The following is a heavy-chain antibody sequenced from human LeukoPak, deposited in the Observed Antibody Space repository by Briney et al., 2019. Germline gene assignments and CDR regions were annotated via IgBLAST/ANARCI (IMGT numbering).Heavy chain of an antibody. D-gene: IGHD6-19*01. V-gene: IGHV4-39*01. Sequence: SETLSLTCTVSGGSISSNNYYWGWIRQPPGNGLEWIGSVYYSGSTKYNYNPSLKSRVTISADTSKNQFSLNLSSVTAADTAVYYCGRHGRLVGSDWYAQFDYWGQGTLVTVSS. CDR1: GGSISSNNYY. CDR2: VYYSGSTKY. CDR3: GRHGRLVGSDWYAQFDY. J-gene: IGHJ4*02.